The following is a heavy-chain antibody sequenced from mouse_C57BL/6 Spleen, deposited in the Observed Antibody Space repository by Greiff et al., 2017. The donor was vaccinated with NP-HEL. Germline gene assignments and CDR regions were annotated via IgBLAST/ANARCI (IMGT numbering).Heavy chain of an antibody. D-gene: IGHD2-5*01. CDR1: GYTFTSYW. CDR2: IHPSDSDT. V-gene: IGHV1-74*01. Sequence: QVQLQQPGAELVKPGASVKVSCKASGYTFTSYWMHWVKQRPGQGLEWIGRIHPSDSDTNYNQKFKGKATLTVDKSSSTAYMQLSSLTSEDSAVYYCAIEGTYYSNPYYYAMDYWGQGTSVTVSS. J-gene: IGHJ4*01. CDR3: AIEGTYYSNPYYYAMDY.